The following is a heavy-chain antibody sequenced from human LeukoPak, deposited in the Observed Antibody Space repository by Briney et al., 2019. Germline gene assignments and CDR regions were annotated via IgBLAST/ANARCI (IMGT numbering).Heavy chain of an antibody. CDR3: ARDSSGYYLGPSDY. J-gene: IGHJ4*02. CDR2: MNPNSGNT. CDR1: GYTFTSYG. D-gene: IGHD3-22*01. V-gene: IGHV1-8*02. Sequence: ASVKVSCKASGYTFTSYGISWVRQAPGQGLEWMGWMNPNSGNTGYAQKFQGRVTMTRNTSISTAYMELSRLRSDDTAVYYCARDSSGYYLGPSDYWGQGTLVTVSS.